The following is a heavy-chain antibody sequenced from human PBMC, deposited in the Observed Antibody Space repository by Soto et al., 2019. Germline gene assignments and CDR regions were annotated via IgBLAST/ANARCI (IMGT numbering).Heavy chain of an antibody. CDR2: IYYSGST. CDR3: ARGYDFWSGYPNYYYYYYMDV. D-gene: IGHD3-3*01. Sequence: SETLSLTCTVSGGSISSYYWSWIRQPPGKGLEWIGYIYYSGSTNYNPSLKSRVTISVDTSKNQFSLKLSSVTAADTAVYYCARGYDFWSGYPNYYYYYYMDVWGKGTTVTVSS. V-gene: IGHV4-59*08. CDR1: GGSISSYY. J-gene: IGHJ6*03.